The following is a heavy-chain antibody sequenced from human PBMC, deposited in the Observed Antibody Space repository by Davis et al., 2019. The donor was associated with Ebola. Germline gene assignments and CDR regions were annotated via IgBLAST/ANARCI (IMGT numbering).Heavy chain of an antibody. CDR1: GDSVGSNAYS. V-gene: IGHV4-39*01. D-gene: IGHD3-22*01. CDR3: ARGSVKMDS. Sequence: PSETLSLTCSVSGDSVGSNAYSWGWIRQPPGKGLEWIAYIHYSGNTYYTPSLESRVTLSVDSPKNQFSLKVSSVTAADTAVYYCARGSVKMDSWGQGILVTVSS. CDR2: IHYSGNT. J-gene: IGHJ4*02.